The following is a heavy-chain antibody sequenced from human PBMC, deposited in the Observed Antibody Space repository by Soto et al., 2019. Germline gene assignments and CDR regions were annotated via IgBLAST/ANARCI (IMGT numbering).Heavy chain of an antibody. D-gene: IGHD6-6*01. CDR3: ASLYSSSSDPLV. Sequence: QVQLVQSGAEVKKPGSSVKVSCKASGGTFSSYTISWVRQAPGQGLEWMGRIIPILGIANYAQKFQGRVTITADKSTSTAYMELSSLRSEDTAVYYCASLYSSSSDPLVWGKGTTVTVSS. J-gene: IGHJ6*04. CDR1: GGTFSSYT. CDR2: IIPILGIA. V-gene: IGHV1-69*02.